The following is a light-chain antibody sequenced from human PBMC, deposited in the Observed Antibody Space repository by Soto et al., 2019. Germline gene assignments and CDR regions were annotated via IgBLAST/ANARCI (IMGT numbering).Light chain of an antibody. CDR2: WSS. Sequence: VVTQFPDSLTVSLGERAAIDRKSSHSLLYNSSHYLAWYQQKPGQPPKLLIYWSSTRESGVPARFSGSGSGTNFTLTISGLQAEDAAVYYCQQYYTTPYTFGQGTKLAI. CDR3: QQYYTTPYT. J-gene: IGKJ2*01. V-gene: IGKV4-1*01. CDR1: HSLLYNSSHY.